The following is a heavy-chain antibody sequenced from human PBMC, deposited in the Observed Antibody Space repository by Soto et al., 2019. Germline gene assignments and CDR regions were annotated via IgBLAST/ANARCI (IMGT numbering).Heavy chain of an antibody. D-gene: IGHD5-18*01. CDR2: IYHSGST. J-gene: IGHJ5*02. CDR1: GCSISSVGCY. Sequence: SETPCLTSTFSGCSISSVGCYLSWIRQHPGKGLEWIGYIYHSGSTYYNPSLKSRVTISVDTSKNQFSLKLSSVTAADTAVYYCSRTRYRLSYSYGASNWLDPWGQGTLVTVSS. CDR3: SRTRYRLSYSYGASNWLDP. V-gene: IGHV4-31*02.